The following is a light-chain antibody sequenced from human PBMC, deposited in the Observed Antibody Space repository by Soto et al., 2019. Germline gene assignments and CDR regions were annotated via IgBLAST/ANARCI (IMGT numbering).Light chain of an antibody. V-gene: IGLV2-8*01. Sequence: QSALTQPPSASGSPGQSVTISCTGASSDVGTYNYVSWYQQHPGKAPKLMIYEVSKRPSGVPDRFSGSKSGNTASLTVSGLQAEDEADYYCSSYACSNNSPYVFGTGTKLTVL. CDR1: SSDVGTYNY. J-gene: IGLJ1*01. CDR2: EVS. CDR3: SSYACSNNSPYV.